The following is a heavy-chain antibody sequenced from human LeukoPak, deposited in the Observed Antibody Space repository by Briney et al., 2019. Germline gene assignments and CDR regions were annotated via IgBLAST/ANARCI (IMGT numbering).Heavy chain of an antibody. Sequence: SETLSLTCTVSGGSISSHYWSWIRQPPAKGLEWIGYIYYSGSTNYNPSLKSRVTISVDTSKNQFSLKLSSVTAADTAVYYCARVHQEMATNWGPHFDYWGQGTLVTVSS. V-gene: IGHV4-59*11. CDR2: IYYSGST. CDR1: GGSISSHY. D-gene: IGHD5-24*01. CDR3: ARVHQEMATNWGPHFDY. J-gene: IGHJ4*02.